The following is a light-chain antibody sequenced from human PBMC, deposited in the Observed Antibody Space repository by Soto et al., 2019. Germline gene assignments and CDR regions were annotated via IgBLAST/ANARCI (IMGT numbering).Light chain of an antibody. Sequence: QSALTQPASVSGSPGQSITISCTGTRSDIGGYDFVSWYQQHPGKAPQLIIYGVTNRPSGVSTRFSGAKSGNTASLTISGLQAEDEADYYCSSYTDTHPLAVFGTGTKLTVL. CDR3: SSYTDTHPLAV. J-gene: IGLJ1*01. V-gene: IGLV2-14*03. CDR2: GVT. CDR1: RSDIGGYDF.